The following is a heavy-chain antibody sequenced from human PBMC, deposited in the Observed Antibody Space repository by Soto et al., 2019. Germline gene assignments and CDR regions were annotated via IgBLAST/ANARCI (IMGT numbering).Heavy chain of an antibody. D-gene: IGHD2-15*01. J-gene: IGHJ6*02. CDR2: INPNSGGT. CDR1: GYTFTGYY. CDR3: AREGPIVFDGLRGGNGMDV. V-gene: IGHV1-2*04. Sequence: ASVKVSCKASGYTFTGYYMHWVRQAPGQGLEWMGWINPNSGGTNYAQKFQGWVTMTRDTSISTAYMELSRLRSDDTAVYYCAREGPIVFDGLRGGNGMDVWGQGTTVTVSS.